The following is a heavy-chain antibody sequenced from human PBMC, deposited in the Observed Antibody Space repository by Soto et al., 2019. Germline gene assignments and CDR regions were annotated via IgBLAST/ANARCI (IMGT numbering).Heavy chain of an antibody. V-gene: IGHV4-39*01. CDR3: ATSQKGYNWNYFDH. Sequence: KPSETLSLTCAVSGASISGSYYYWAWLRQSPGKGPEWIGSVFYTGFTSYDPSLESRVSVSVDTSKSQFSLKLSAVTAADTAAYYCATSQKGYNWNYFDHWGQGALVTVSS. CDR2: VFYTGFT. CDR1: GASISGSYYY. D-gene: IGHD1-20*01. J-gene: IGHJ4*02.